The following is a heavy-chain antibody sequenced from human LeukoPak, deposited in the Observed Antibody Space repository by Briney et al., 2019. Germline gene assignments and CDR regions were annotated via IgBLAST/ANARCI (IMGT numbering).Heavy chain of an antibody. CDR1: GFTFDDYT. Sequence: GGSLRPSCAASGFTFDDYTMHWVRQAPGKGLEWVSLISWDGGSTYYADSVKGRFTISRDNSKNSLYLQMNSLRTEDTALYYCAKDIGTIFGVVIDAFDIWGQGTMVTVSS. CDR2: ISWDGGST. D-gene: IGHD3-3*01. J-gene: IGHJ3*02. V-gene: IGHV3-43*01. CDR3: AKDIGTIFGVVIDAFDI.